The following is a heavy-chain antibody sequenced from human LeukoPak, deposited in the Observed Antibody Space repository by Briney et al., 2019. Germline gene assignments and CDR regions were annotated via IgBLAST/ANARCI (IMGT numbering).Heavy chain of an antibody. D-gene: IGHD3-9*01. CDR1: GFTLSRHA. CDR3: VRQKFDHGNFDY. Sequence: PGGSLRLSCAATGFTLSRHAMHRVLQATGKGLEWVSAIGIAGDTFYPASVKGRFTISRDNAKNSFYLQMNSLRAEDTAVYYCVRQKFDHGNFDYWGQGTLVTVSS. CDR2: IGIAGDT. J-gene: IGHJ4*02. V-gene: IGHV3-13*01.